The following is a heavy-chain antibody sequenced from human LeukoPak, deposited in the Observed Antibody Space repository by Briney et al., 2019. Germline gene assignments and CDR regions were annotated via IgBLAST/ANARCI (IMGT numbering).Heavy chain of an antibody. CDR2: ISYDGSNK. CDR3: ARDRIAAALGYFDY. Sequence: GGSLRLSCAASGFTFSSYAMHWVRQAPGKGLEWVAVISYDGSNKYYADSVKGRFTISRDNSKNTLYLQMNSLRAEDTAVYYCARDRIAAALGYFDYWGQGALVTVSS. V-gene: IGHV3-30*04. D-gene: IGHD6-13*01. J-gene: IGHJ4*02. CDR1: GFTFSSYA.